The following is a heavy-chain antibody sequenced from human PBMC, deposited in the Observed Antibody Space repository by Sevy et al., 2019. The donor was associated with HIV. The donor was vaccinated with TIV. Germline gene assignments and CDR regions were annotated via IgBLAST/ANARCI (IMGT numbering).Heavy chain of an antibody. V-gene: IGHV3-21*01. Sequence: GGSLRLSCAASGFTFSSYSMNWVRQAPGKGLEWVSSISSSSSYIYYVDSVKGRFTISRDNAKNSLYLQMNSLRAEDTAVYYCARAVTVPSKYYFDYWGQGTLVTVSS. CDR2: ISSSSSYI. CDR3: ARAVTVPSKYYFDY. CDR1: GFTFSSYS. J-gene: IGHJ4*02. D-gene: IGHD5-18*01.